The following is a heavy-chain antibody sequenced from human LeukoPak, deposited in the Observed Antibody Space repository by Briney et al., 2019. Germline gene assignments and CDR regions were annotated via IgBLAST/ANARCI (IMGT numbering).Heavy chain of an antibody. CDR2: INPNSGGA. V-gene: IGHV1-2*02. J-gene: IGHJ3*02. CDR3: ATTIFGVKYGFDI. D-gene: IGHD3-3*01. Sequence: ASATVSCKASGYTFTSIDINWVRQAPGQGLEWMGWINPNSGGANYAQNFQGRVTMTRDTSISTAYMELSRLRSDDTAVYYCATTIFGVKYGFDIWGQGTIVTVSS. CDR1: GYTFTSID.